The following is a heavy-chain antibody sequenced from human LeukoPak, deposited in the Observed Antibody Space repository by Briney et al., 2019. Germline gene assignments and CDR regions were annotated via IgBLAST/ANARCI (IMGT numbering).Heavy chain of an antibody. V-gene: IGHV3-23*01. CDR3: ARGIGSQLRSGWFDP. D-gene: IGHD3-3*01. CDR2: ISGSGDST. CDR1: GFTFSRYA. Sequence: PGGSLRLSCAASGFTFSRYAMSWVRQAPGKGLEWVSGISGSGDSTYSADSVEGRFTISRDNSKKTLYLQMNSLRAEDTAVYYCARGIGSQLRSGWFDPWGQGTLVTVSS. J-gene: IGHJ5*02.